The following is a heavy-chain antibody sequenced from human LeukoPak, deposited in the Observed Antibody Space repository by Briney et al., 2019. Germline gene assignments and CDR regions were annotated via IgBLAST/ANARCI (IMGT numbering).Heavy chain of an antibody. D-gene: IGHD2-21*02. CDR3: ARHIPGGVYYLDF. CDR2: INEGV. V-gene: IGHV3-7*01. Sequence: GRSLRLSCATSGFTFNNYWMRWVRQTPGKGLEWVADINEGVDYVESVEGRFIISRDNANSSLYLQLNSLRVDDTAVYYCARHIPGGVYYLDFWGQGTLVAVSS. J-gene: IGHJ4*02. CDR1: GFTFNNYW.